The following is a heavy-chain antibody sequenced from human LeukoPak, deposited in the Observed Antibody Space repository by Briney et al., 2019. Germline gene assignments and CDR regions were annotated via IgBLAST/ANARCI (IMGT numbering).Heavy chain of an antibody. CDR2: ISAYNGNT. CDR3: ARDDRRYCSGGSCGYFDY. Sequence: GASVKVSCKASGYTFTSYGISWVRQAPGQGLEWMGWISAYNGNTNYAQKLQGRVTMTTDTSTSTAYMELRSLRSDDTAVYYCARDDRRYCSGGSCGYFDYWGQETLVTVSS. CDR1: GYTFTSYG. D-gene: IGHD2-15*01. V-gene: IGHV1-18*01. J-gene: IGHJ4*02.